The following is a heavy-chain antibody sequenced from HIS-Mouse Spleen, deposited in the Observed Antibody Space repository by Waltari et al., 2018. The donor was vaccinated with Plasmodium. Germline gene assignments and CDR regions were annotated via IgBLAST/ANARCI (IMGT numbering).Heavy chain of an antibody. V-gene: IGHV3-21*01. D-gene: IGHD3-9*01. CDR1: GFTFSRYS. CDR3: AREDILTGYYNDYWYFDL. CDR2: ISSSSSYI. Sequence: EVQLVESGGGLVKPGGSLRLSCAASGFTFSRYSMNWVRQAPGKGLWLVSSISSSSSYIYYADSVKGRFTISRDNANNSLYLQMNSLRAEDTAVYYCAREDILTGYYNDYWYFDLWGRGTLVTVSS. J-gene: IGHJ2*01.